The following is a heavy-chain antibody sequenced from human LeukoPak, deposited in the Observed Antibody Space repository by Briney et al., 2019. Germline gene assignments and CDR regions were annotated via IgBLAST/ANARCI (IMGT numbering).Heavy chain of an antibody. CDR1: GYTFTSYG. Sequence: GASVKVSCKASGYTFTSYGISCVRQAPGQGLEWMGWISAYNGNTNYAQKLQGRVTMTTDTSTSTAYMEPRSLRSDDTAVYYCASGYSAVGYCSGGSCHSAFDIWGQGTMVTVSS. V-gene: IGHV1-18*01. J-gene: IGHJ3*02. D-gene: IGHD2-15*01. CDR2: ISAYNGNT. CDR3: ASGYSAVGYCSGGSCHSAFDI.